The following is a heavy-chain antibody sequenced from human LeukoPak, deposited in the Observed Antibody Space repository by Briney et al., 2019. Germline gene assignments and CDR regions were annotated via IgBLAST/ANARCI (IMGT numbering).Heavy chain of an antibody. CDR1: GGSISSGGYY. CDR2: IYYSGST. D-gene: IGHD3-22*01. CDR3: ARVPHYYDSSGIDY. V-gene: IGHV4-31*03. J-gene: IGHJ4*02. Sequence: SETLSLTCTVSGGSISSGGYYWSWIRQHPGKGLEWIGYIYYSGSTYYNPSLKSRVTISVDTSKNQFSLKLSSVTAADTAVYYCARVPHYYDSSGIDYWGQGTLVTVSS.